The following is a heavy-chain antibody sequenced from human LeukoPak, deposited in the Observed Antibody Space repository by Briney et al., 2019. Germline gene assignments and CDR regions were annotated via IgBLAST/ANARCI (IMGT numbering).Heavy chain of an antibody. V-gene: IGHV3-48*03. D-gene: IGHD3-22*01. CDR1: GFTFSSYE. CDR2: ISSSGSTI. J-gene: IGHJ4*02. CDR3: ARESDSSEGYFDY. Sequence: GGSLRLSCAASGFTFSSYEMNWVRQAPGKGLERVSYISSSGSTIYYADSVKGRFTISRDNAKNSLYLQMNSLRAEDTAVYYCARESDSSEGYFDYWGQGTLVTVSS.